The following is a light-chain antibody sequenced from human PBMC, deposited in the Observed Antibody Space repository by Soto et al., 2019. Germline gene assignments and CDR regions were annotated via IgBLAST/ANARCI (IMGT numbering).Light chain of an antibody. CDR1: QSVGGNY. V-gene: IGKV3-20*01. J-gene: IGKJ3*01. CDR2: SAS. Sequence: EIVLTQSPGTLSLSPGERATLSCRASQSVGGNYLAWYHQKPGPPPRLLIHSASSRASGIPDRFSGSGSGTNFTLTISRLEPEDSAVYYCQQYDRLPRTFGQATNVDIK. CDR3: QQYDRLPRT.